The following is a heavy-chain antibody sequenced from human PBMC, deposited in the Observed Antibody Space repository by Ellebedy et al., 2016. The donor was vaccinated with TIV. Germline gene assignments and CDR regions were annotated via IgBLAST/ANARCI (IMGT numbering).Heavy chain of an antibody. J-gene: IGHJ6*02. V-gene: IGHV4-39*01. CDR3: ARGGAAGSSDYYYGMDV. CDR2: IYYIGTT. Sequence: MPSETLSLTCSVSGGSISSSSFYWGWIRQPPGKGLEWIGNIYYIGTTFYSPSLKSRVTISVDRSKNQFSLNVTSVTAADTAVYYCARGGAAGSSDYYYGMDVWGQGTTVTVSS. D-gene: IGHD6-13*01. CDR1: GGSISSSSFY.